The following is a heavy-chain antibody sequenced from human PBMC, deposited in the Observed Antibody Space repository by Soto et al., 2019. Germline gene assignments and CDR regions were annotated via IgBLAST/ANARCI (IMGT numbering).Heavy chain of an antibody. CDR2: ISYDGSNK. V-gene: IGHV3-30*18. Sequence: GGSLRLSCAASGFTFSSYGMHWVRQAPGKGLEWVAVISYDGSNKYYADSVKGRFTISRDNSKNTLYLQMNSLRAEDTAVYYCAKDLTGTTMGATSVFDYWGQGTLVTVSS. CDR1: GFTFSSYG. CDR3: AKDLTGTTMGATSVFDY. J-gene: IGHJ4*02. D-gene: IGHD1-20*01.